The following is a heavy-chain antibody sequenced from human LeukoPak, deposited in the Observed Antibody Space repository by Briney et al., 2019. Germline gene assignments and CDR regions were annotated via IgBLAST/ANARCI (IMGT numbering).Heavy chain of an antibody. D-gene: IGHD3-22*01. Sequence: GGSLRLSCAASGFTFSSYAMHWVRQAPGKGLEWVAVISYDGSNKYYADSVKGRFTISRDNSKNTLYLQMNSMRAEDTALYYCAKDAYYYDSSGQQPFDYWGQGTLVTVSS. CDR3: AKDAYYYDSSGQQPFDY. V-gene: IGHV3-30*04. CDR2: ISYDGSNK. CDR1: GFTFSSYA. J-gene: IGHJ4*02.